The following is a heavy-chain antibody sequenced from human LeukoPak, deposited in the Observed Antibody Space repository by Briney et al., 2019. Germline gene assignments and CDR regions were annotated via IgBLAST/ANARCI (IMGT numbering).Heavy chain of an antibody. D-gene: IGHD6-13*01. Sequence: GGSLRLSCAASGFTFDDYGMSWVRQAPGKGLEWVSGINWNGGSTGYADSVKVRFTISIDNAKNSMYPQMNSLIVETTGLYYCARGGIAAAGPTDYWGQGTLVTVSS. V-gene: IGHV3-20*04. CDR1: GFTFDDYG. J-gene: IGHJ4*02. CDR3: ARGGIAAAGPTDY. CDR2: INWNGGST.